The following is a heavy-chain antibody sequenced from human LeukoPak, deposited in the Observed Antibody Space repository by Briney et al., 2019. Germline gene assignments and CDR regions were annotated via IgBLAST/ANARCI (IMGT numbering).Heavy chain of an antibody. CDR1: GGSISSSSYY. J-gene: IGHJ5*02. CDR3: ARDCGLYDFWSGYYQYNWFDP. Sequence: PSETLSLTCTVSGGSISSSSYYWGWIRQPPGKGLGWIGGIYYSGSTYYNPSLKSRVTISVDTSKNQFSLKLSSVTAADTAVYYCARDCGLYDFWSGYYQYNWFDPWGQGTLVTVSS. CDR2: IYYSGST. V-gene: IGHV4-39*07. D-gene: IGHD3-3*01.